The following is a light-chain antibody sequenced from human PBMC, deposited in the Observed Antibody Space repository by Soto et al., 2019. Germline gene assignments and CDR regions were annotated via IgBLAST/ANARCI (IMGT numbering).Light chain of an antibody. CDR3: LKHNSYPRA. Sequence: DIQMTHSPSTLSASVLYIVTITCRAGQSISSWLASYQQKPGKAPKLLIYKASSLESGVPSRFSGSGSGTEFTLTISSLQPEDFATYYCLKHNSYPRAFGQGTKVDIK. J-gene: IGKJ1*01. CDR1: QSISSW. V-gene: IGKV1-5*03. CDR2: KAS.